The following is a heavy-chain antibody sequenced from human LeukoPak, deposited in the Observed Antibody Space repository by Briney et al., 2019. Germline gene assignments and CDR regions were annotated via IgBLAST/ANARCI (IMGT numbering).Heavy chain of an antibody. J-gene: IGHJ1*01. CDR3: ARGSGSSGSLWFGREAEYFQH. Sequence: PGGSLRLSCAASGFTFSSYSVNWVRQAPGKGLEWVSSISSSSSYIYYADSVKGRFTISRDNAKNSLYLQMNSLRAEDTAVYYCARGSGSSGSLWFGREAEYFQHWGQGTLVTVSS. D-gene: IGHD3-10*01. CDR2: ISSSSSYI. V-gene: IGHV3-21*01. CDR1: GFTFSSYS.